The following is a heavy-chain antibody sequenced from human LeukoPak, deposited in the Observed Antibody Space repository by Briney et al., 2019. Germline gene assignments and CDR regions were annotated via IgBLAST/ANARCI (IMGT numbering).Heavy chain of an antibody. D-gene: IGHD3-10*01. Sequence: GRSLRLSCAASGFTFDDYAMHWVRQAPGKGLEWVSGISWNSGSIGYADSVKGRFTISRDNAKNSLYLQMNSLRAEDTALYYCAKDMYPYGSGSLEVDYWGQGTLVTVSS. J-gene: IGHJ4*02. CDR3: AKDMYPYGSGSLEVDY. CDR1: GFTFDDYA. CDR2: ISWNSGSI. V-gene: IGHV3-9*01.